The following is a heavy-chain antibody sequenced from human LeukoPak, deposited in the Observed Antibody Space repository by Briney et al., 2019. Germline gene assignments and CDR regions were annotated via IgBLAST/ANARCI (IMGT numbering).Heavy chain of an antibody. CDR3: ARGGREMATILLFDY. D-gene: IGHD5-24*01. CDR1: GFTFSSYS. J-gene: IGHJ4*02. Sequence: GGSLRLSCAASGFTFSSYSMNWVRQAPGKGLEWVSYISRTTSAIYYADSVKGRFTISRGNVKNSLFLQMNSLRAEDTAVYYCARGGREMATILLFDYWGQGTLVTVSS. CDR2: ISRTTSAI. V-gene: IGHV3-48*01.